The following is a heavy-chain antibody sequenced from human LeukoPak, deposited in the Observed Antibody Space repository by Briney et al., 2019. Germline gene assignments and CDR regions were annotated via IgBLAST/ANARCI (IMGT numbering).Heavy chain of an antibody. CDR3: ARLPETSYSYGNFDY. V-gene: IGHV4-39*01. CDR1: GGSITNSDYY. CDR2: IYYTGST. D-gene: IGHD5-18*01. Sequence: SKTLSLTCTVSGGSITNSDYYWGWIRQPPGEGLEWIGNIYYTGSTYYNPSLKSRVTISVDTSKNQFSLKVSSLTAADTAVYYCARLPETSYSYGNFDYWGQGTLVTVSS. J-gene: IGHJ4*02.